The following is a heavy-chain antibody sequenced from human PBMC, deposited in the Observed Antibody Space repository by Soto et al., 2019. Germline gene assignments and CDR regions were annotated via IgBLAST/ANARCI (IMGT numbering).Heavy chain of an antibody. J-gene: IGHJ3*02. Sequence: QTGGSLRLSCAASGFTFSSYAMGWVRQAPGKGLEWVSAISGSGGSTYYADSVKGRFTISRDNSKNTLYLQMNSLRAEDTAVYYCAKPLRSPRYYDSSQDAFDIWGQGTMVTVSS. CDR3: AKPLRSPRYYDSSQDAFDI. V-gene: IGHV3-23*01. CDR1: GFTFSSYA. D-gene: IGHD3-22*01. CDR2: ISGSGGST.